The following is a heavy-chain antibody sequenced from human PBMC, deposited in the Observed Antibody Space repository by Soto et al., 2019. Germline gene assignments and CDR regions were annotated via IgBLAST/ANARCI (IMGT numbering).Heavy chain of an antibody. V-gene: IGHV4-59*08. CDR2: IHYSGGT. CDR1: GGSISGYY. Sequence: QVQLQESGPGLVKPSETLSLTCTVSGGSISGYYWSWIRQPPGKGLEWIGDIHYSGGTKYHPSLKSRVTISVDTSNNQFSLKLSSVTAADTAVYYCARHLGRWGWDYWGQGTLVTVSS. J-gene: IGHJ4*02. CDR3: ARHLGRWGWDY. D-gene: IGHD7-27*01.